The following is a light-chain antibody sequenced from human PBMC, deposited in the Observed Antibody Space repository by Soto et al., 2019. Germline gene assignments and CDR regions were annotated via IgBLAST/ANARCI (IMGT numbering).Light chain of an antibody. CDR3: QQYSNWPYA. CDR2: GTS. V-gene: IGKV3-15*01. J-gene: IGKJ2*01. CDR1: QNVGSN. Sequence: EIVMTQSPVTLSVSPGERAALSCRASQNVGSNFAWYQQRPGQAPMVLIYGTSTRSTGVPARFSGSGSGTDFTLTISSLQSEDFSVYYCQQYSNWPYAFGQRTRLEIK.